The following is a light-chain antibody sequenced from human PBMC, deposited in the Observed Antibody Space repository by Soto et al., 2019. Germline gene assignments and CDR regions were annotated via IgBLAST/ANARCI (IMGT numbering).Light chain of an antibody. V-gene: IGKV1-5*03. Sequence: DIQMTQSPSTLVGSVGKRVTITYRASPTISSWLAWYQQKPGKAPKVLLYKASTLKSGVPSRFSGSGSGTEFTLTISSLQPDDFATYYCQHYNSYSEAFGQGTKVELK. J-gene: IGKJ1*01. CDR3: QHYNSYSEA. CDR2: KAS. CDR1: PTISSW.